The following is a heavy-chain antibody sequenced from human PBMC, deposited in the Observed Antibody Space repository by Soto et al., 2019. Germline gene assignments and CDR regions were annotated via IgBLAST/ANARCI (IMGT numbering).Heavy chain of an antibody. CDR2: IYPGDSDT. V-gene: IGHV5-51*01. J-gene: IGHJ5*02. Sequence: PGESLKISCKGSGYSFTSYWIAWVRQMPGKGLEWMGIIYPGDSDTRYSPSFQGQVTISADKPISTAYLQWSSLKASDTAMYCCVRCGSTSTSGCYWWMDPWGQGTLVTVSS. CDR1: GYSFTSYW. CDR3: VRCGSTSTSGCYWWMDP. D-gene: IGHD2-2*01.